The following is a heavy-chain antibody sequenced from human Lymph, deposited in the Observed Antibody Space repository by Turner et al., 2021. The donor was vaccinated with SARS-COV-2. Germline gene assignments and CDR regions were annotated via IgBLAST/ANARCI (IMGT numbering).Heavy chain of an antibody. V-gene: IGHV4-34*01. J-gene: IGHJ6*02. Sequence: QVQLQQWGAGLLKPSETLSLTGAVYGWSFSGYYWSWIRQPPGKWLEWIGEINHRGSTNYNSSLNSRVTISVDTSKNQFSLKLSSVTAADTAVYYCARGGVDTAMVRYYYYGMDVWGQGTTVTVSS. CDR2: INHRGST. CDR3: ARGGVDTAMVRYYYYGMDV. D-gene: IGHD5-18*01. CDR1: GWSFSGYY.